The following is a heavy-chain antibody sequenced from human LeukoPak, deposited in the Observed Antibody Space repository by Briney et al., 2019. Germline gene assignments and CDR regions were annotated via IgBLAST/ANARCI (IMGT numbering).Heavy chain of an antibody. CDR1: GFTVSSNY. CDR2: IYSGGST. V-gene: IGHV3-53*01. Sequence: GGSLRLSCAASGFTVSSNYMSWVRQAPGKGLEWVSVIYSGGSTYYADSVKGRFTISGDNSKNTLYLQMNSLRAEDTAVYYCARGDCTNGVCYTGGFDYWGQGTLVTVSS. J-gene: IGHJ4*02. D-gene: IGHD2-8*01. CDR3: ARGDCTNGVCYTGGFDY.